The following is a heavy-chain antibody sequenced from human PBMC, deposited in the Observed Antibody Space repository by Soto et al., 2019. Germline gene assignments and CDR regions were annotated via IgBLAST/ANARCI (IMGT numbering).Heavy chain of an antibody. J-gene: IGHJ4*02. CDR3: ARGLAYDRPITVAEPFDS. CDR1: GGSFSGYF. CDR2: ISHSGSR. V-gene: IGHV4-34*02. Sequence: QVQLQQWGAGLLKASETLSLTCVVSGGSFSGYFWTWIRQSPGRGLEWIGEISHSGSRNYNPAFQSRVIISVDSSKNHVSLQPSSVTAADSATYFCARGLAYDRPITVAEPFDSWGQGTLVTVSS. D-gene: IGHD6-19*01.